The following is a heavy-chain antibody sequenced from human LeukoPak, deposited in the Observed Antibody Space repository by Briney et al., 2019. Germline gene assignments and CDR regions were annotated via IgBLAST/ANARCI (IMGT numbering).Heavy chain of an antibody. CDR2: IYHSGST. D-gene: IGHD2-2*01. CDR1: GGSFSGYY. Sequence: PSETLSLTCAVYGGSFSGYYWSWIRQPPGKGLEWIGYIYHSGSTYYNPSLKSRVTISVDRSKNQFSLKLSSVTAADTAVYYCARGEQRSRVPAAHFDYWGQGTLVTVSS. J-gene: IGHJ4*02. CDR3: ARGEQRSRVPAAHFDY. V-gene: IGHV4-34*01.